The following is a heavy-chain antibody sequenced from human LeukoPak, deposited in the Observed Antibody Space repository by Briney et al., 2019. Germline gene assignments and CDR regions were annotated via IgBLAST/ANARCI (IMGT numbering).Heavy chain of an antibody. CDR3: ARSRTYGDYGRGLDY. V-gene: IGHV3-74*01. CDR2: INTDGFST. CDR1: GFISSSYW. D-gene: IGHD4-17*01. Sequence: GGSLRLSCAASGFISSSYWMHWVRQPPGKGLVYIACINTDGFSTNYADSVKGRFTISRDNAKNTLYLQMNSLRAEDTAVYYCARSRTYGDYGRGLDYWGQGTLSPSPQ. J-gene: IGHJ4*02.